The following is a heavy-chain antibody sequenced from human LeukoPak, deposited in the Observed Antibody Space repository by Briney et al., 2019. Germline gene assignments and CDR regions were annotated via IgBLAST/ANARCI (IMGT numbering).Heavy chain of an antibody. CDR3: TRHTSPTFDY. CDR2: INPRTGDR. Sequence: ASVKVSCKASGYTFTSHDINWVRQASGQGPEWMGWINPRTGDRGYAQKFQGRVTITRSTSMNTAYTELSSLRSEDTAVYYCTRHTSPTFDYWGQGTLVTVSS. J-gene: IGHJ4*02. CDR1: GYTFTSHD. D-gene: IGHD2-2*01. V-gene: IGHV1-8*01.